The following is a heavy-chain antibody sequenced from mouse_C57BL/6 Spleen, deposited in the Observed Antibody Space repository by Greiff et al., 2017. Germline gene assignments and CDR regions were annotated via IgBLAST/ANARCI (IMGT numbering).Heavy chain of an antibody. V-gene: IGHV1-52*01. Sequence: QVQLQQPGAELVRPGSSVKLSCKASVYTFTSYWMHWVKQRPIQGLEWIGNIDPSDSETHYNQKFKDKATLTVDKSSSTAYMQLSRLTSEVSAVYYCARRLRGYFDYWGQGTTLTVSS. D-gene: IGHD1-2*01. CDR3: ARRLRGYFDY. J-gene: IGHJ2*01. CDR2: IDPSDSET. CDR1: VYTFTSYW.